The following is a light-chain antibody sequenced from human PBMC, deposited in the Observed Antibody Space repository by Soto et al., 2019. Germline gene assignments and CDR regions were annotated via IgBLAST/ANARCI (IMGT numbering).Light chain of an antibody. CDR2: DAS. CDR1: QNIISY. Sequence: EIVLTQSPATLSLSPGDRATLSCRASQNIISYLAWYQQKPGQAPRLLIYDASNRATGIPARFSGSGSGTDFTLTISSLEPEDFAVYYCQQRSNWPPLTFGGGTKVEIK. CDR3: QQRSNWPPLT. V-gene: IGKV3-11*01. J-gene: IGKJ4*01.